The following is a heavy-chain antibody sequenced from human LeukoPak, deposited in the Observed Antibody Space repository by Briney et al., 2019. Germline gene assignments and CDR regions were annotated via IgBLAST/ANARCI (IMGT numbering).Heavy chain of an antibody. CDR3: SRDAYSYGSGSPGGGYYYYYMDV. V-gene: IGHV4-39*07. Sequence: SETLSLTCTVSGGSISSSSYYWGWIRQPPGKGLEWIGSIYYSGSTYYNPSLKSRVTMSVDTSKNQFSLKLSSVTAADTAVYYCSRDAYSYGSGSPGGGYYYYYMDVWGKGTTVIVSS. J-gene: IGHJ6*03. D-gene: IGHD3-10*01. CDR2: IYYSGST. CDR1: GGSISSSSYY.